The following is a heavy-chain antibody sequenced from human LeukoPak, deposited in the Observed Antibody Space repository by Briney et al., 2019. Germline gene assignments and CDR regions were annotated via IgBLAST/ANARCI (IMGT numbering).Heavy chain of an antibody. CDR3: ARASSYGSGVNFDY. CDR1: GFTFSSYD. Sequence: GGSLRLSCAASGFTFSSYDMHWVRQATGKGLEWVSAIGTAGDTYYPGSVKGRFTISRENAKNSLYLQMNSLRAGDTAVYYCARASSYGSGVNFDYWGQGTLVTVSS. J-gene: IGHJ4*02. V-gene: IGHV3-13*01. CDR2: IGTAGDT. D-gene: IGHD3-10*01.